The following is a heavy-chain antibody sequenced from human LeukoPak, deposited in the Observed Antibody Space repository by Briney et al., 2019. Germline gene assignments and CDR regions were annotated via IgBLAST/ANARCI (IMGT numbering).Heavy chain of an antibody. D-gene: IGHD2-2*02. CDR2: IIPMFGTA. Sequence: SVKVSCKASGGTFSSYAISWVRQAPGQGLEWMGGIIPMFGTANYAQKFQGRVTITADESTSTAYMELSSLRSEDTAVYYCARGLGCTITSCYTVPSWGQGTLATVSS. CDR1: GGTFSSYA. J-gene: IGHJ5*02. V-gene: IGHV1-69*01. CDR3: ARGLGCTITSCYTVPS.